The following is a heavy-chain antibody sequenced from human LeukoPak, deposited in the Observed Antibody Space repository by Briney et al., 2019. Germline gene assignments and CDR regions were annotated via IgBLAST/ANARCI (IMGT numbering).Heavy chain of an antibody. J-gene: IGHJ4*02. CDR2: IKPSGGST. V-gene: IGHV1-46*01. CDR3: AREVPENFNFDY. CDR1: GYTFTSYY. Sequence: ASVKVSCKASGYTFTSYYTHWVRPAPGQGLEWMGIIKPSGGSTLYAQKFQGRVTVTSDMSTSTVYVELSSLRSEDTAVYYCAREVPENFNFDYWGQGTLVTVSS. D-gene: IGHD2/OR15-2a*01.